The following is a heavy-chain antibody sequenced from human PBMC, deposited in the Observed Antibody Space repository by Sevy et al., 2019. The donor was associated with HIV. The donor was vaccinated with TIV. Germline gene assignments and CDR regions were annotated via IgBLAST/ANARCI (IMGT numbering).Heavy chain of an antibody. CDR1: GFTFSSYG. CDR2: IWYDGSNK. V-gene: IGHV3-33*01. CDR3: ARVPYSSSWEVDY. Sequence: GGSLRLSCAASGFTFSSYGMHWVRQAPGKGLEWVEVIWYDGSNKYYADSVKGRFTISRDNSKNTLYLKMNSLRAEDTAVYYCARVPYSSSWEVDYWGQGTLVTVSS. D-gene: IGHD6-13*01. J-gene: IGHJ4*02.